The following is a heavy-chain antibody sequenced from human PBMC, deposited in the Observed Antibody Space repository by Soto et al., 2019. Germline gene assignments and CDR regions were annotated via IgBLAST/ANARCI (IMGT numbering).Heavy chain of an antibody. CDR2: IYPGDPDT. D-gene: IGHD3-22*01. Sequence: PGESLKISCKGSGYSFTSYWIGWVRQMPGKGLEWMGIIYPGDPDTRYSPSFQGQVTISADKSISTAYLQWSSLKASDTAMYYCARSHDSNVGYYYGMDVWGQGTTVTVSS. CDR3: ARSHDSNVGYYYGMDV. J-gene: IGHJ6*02. V-gene: IGHV5-51*01. CDR1: GYSFTSYW.